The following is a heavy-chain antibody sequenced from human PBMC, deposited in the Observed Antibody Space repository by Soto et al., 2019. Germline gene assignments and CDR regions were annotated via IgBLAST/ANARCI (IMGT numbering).Heavy chain of an antibody. Sequence: QVQLVESGGGVVQPGRSLRLSCAASGFTFSSYGMHGVRQAPGTGLACVAVIWYDGSNKYYADSVKGRFTISRDNSKNPLYLQMNSLRAEDTAVYYCARDRSITMVRGARGGMDGWGQGTTVTVS. V-gene: IGHV3-33*01. D-gene: IGHD3-10*01. CDR1: GFTFSSYG. J-gene: IGHJ6*02. CDR3: ARDRSITMVRGARGGMDG. CDR2: IWYDGSNK.